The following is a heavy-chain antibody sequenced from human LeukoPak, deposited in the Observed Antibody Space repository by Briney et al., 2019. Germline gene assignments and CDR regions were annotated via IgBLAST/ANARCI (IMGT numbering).Heavy chain of an antibody. Sequence: GGSLRLSCAASGSTFSSSAMIWVRQAPGRGLEWVPGKSGSGDSTYYPDCVKGRFTIPRENSKNTLYLEMNSLTDDCTAVYYGTKCLYHSSGCHGDYWGQGTLVTVSS. J-gene: IGHJ4*02. V-gene: IGHV3-23*01. D-gene: IGHD6-19*01. CDR2: KSGSGDST. CDR1: GSTFSSSA. CDR3: TKCLYHSSGCHGDY.